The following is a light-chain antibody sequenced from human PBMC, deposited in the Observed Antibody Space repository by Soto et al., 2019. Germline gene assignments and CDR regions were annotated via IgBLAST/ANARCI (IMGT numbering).Light chain of an antibody. V-gene: IGKV3D-11*01. J-gene: IGKJ2*01. Sequence: MLTQSPVTLSLSSGDRAILSCRASQDVSISLGWYQQKPGQAPRLLIYDASNRATGIPDRFSGSGSGTDFTLTISSLEPEDFAVYYCLQRASWRSFGQGTKLEIK. CDR1: QDVSIS. CDR3: LQRASWRS. CDR2: DAS.